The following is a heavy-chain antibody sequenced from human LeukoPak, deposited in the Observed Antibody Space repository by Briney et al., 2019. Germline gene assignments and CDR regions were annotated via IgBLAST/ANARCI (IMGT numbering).Heavy chain of an antibody. CDR1: GFTFSSYW. D-gene: IGHD3-3*01. V-gene: IGHV3-74*01. J-gene: IGHJ6*02. Sequence: GGSLRLSCAASGFTFSSYWMHWVRQAPGKGLVWVSRINSDGSSTSYADSVKGRFTISRDNAKNTLYLQMNSLRAEDTAVYYCARDFRYYDFWSGYTPSYYYGMDVWGQGTTVTVSS. CDR2: INSDGSST. CDR3: ARDFRYYDFWSGYTPSYYYGMDV.